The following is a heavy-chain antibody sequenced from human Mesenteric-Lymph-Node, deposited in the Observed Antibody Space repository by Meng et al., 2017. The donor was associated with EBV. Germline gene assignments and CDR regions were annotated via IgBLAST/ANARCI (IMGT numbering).Heavy chain of an antibody. CDR2: VNPNGGGK. J-gene: IGHJ4*02. Sequence: QVGVAEYGEEVKKPGSAVKGACKTAGASLNRWAISWVQQAHGQGLEWMGGVNPNGGGKNYAQKFQGRVTMPRDTSISTGYMELTGLKSDDTAVYYCARGGFYGSVNIWALDYWGQGTLVTVSS. V-gene: IGHV1-2*02. CDR1: GASLNRWA. CDR3: ARGGFYGSVNIWALDY. D-gene: IGHD3-10*01.